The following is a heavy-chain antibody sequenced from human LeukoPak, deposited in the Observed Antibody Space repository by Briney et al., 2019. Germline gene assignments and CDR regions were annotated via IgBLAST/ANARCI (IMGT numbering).Heavy chain of an antibody. CDR3: AKVLVTLYYYYGMDV. D-gene: IGHD5-18*01. V-gene: IGHV3-9*01. J-gene: IGHJ6*02. CDR1: GFTFSSYW. Sequence: GGSLRLSCAASGFTFSSYWMHWVRQAPGKGLEWVSGISWNSNSIGYADSVKGRFTISRDNAKNSLYLQMNSLRAEDTALYYCAKVLVTLYYYYGMDVWGQGTTVTVSS. CDR2: ISWNSNSI.